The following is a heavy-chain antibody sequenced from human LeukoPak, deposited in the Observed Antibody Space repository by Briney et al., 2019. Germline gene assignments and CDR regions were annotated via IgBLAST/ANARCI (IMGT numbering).Heavy chain of an antibody. CDR3: ATGVPYYDFPAHYFDY. CDR1: GYTFTTYG. Sequence: ASVKVSCKASGYTFTTYGISWVRQAPGQGLQWMGWISAYNGNTNYAQKLQDRVTMTTDTSTSTAYMELRSLRSEDTAVYYCATGVPYYDFPAHYFDYWGQGTLVTVSS. J-gene: IGHJ4*02. CDR2: ISAYNGNT. V-gene: IGHV1-18*01. D-gene: IGHD3-22*01.